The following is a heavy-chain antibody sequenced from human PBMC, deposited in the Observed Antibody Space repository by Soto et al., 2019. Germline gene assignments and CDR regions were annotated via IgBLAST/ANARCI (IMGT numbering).Heavy chain of an antibody. J-gene: IGHJ4*02. V-gene: IGHV3-11*06. CDR2: ISPKSTFR. CDR1: GFPFNDYY. Sequence: QVHLVESGGGLVKPGGSLRLSCATSGFPFNDYYMTWIRQAPGKGLEWLSHISPKSTFRNYADSVKGRFTISRGNTESSLFLQMNSLGVDDTAVYSCVRGGGGGLFEHWGQGVLVTVSS. CDR3: VRGGGGGLFEH. D-gene: IGHD2-21*01.